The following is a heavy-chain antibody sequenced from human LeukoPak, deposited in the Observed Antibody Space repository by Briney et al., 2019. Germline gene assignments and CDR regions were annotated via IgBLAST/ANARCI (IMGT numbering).Heavy chain of an antibody. J-gene: IGHJ6*02. D-gene: IGHD4-17*01. CDR3: ARGRGGDYDDYYYGMDV. CDR1: GGSISSGGYS. Sequence: SETLSLTCAVSGGSISSGGYSWSWIRQPPGKGLEWIGYIYHSGSTYYNPSLKSRVTISVDRSKNQFSLKLSSVTAADTAVYYCARGRGGDYDDYYYGMDVWGQGTTVTVSS. V-gene: IGHV4-30-2*01. CDR2: IYHSGST.